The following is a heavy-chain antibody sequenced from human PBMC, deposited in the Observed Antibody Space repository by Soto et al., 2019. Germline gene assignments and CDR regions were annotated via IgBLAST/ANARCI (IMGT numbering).Heavy chain of an antibody. J-gene: IGHJ4*02. V-gene: IGHV3-73*02. Sequence: EVQLVESGGGLVQPGGSLKLSCAASGFIFSDSALHWVRQASGKGLEWVGRSRRKANNYATTYAASVEGRFAIYRDDSKNTAYLQMNSLKTEDTAIYYCTRGIDVWSGYPRYSLDYWGQGTLVTVSS. CDR1: GFIFSDSA. CDR2: SRRKANNYAT. D-gene: IGHD3-3*01. CDR3: TRGIDVWSGYPRYSLDY.